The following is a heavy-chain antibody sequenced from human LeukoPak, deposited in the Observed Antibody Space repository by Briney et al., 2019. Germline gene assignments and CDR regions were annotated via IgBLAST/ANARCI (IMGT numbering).Heavy chain of an antibody. CDR3: AALWSLDY. V-gene: IGHV3-53*01. J-gene: IGHJ4*02. CDR2: IYSGGST. D-gene: IGHD3-10*01. Sequence: GGSLRLTCAASGFTVSSNYMSWVRQAPGRGLEWVSVIYSGGSTYYAGSVKGRFTISRDNSKNTLYLQMNSLRAEDTAVYYCAALWSLDYWGQGTLVTVSS. CDR1: GFTVSSNY.